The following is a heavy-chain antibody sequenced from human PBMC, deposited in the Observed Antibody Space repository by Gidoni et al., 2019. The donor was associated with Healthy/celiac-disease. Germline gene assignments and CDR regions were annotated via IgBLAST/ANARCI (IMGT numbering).Heavy chain of an antibody. CDR2: ISYDGSNK. D-gene: IGHD2-2*01. Sequence: VQLVESGGGVVQPGRSLRLSCAASGFTFSSYGMHWVRQAPGKGLEWVAVISYDGSNKYYADSVKGRFTISRDNSKNTLYLQMNSLRAEDTAVYYCAKDLGYCSSTSCWGFDYWGQGTLVTVSS. CDR1: GFTFSSYG. V-gene: IGHV3-30*18. CDR3: AKDLGYCSSTSCWGFDY. J-gene: IGHJ4*02.